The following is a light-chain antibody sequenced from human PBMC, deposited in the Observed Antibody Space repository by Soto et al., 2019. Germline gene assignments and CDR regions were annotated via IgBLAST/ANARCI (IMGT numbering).Light chain of an antibody. Sequence: QAVVTQSPSVSGAPRQSVNISCSGNNSNIGSNAVHWYQQLPGKAPKLLMYYNDMLPSGVSDRFSGSKSGTSASLAISGLQSEDEGDYYCATWDDRLTAWVFGGGTHLTVL. CDR3: ATWDDRLTAWV. CDR2: YND. J-gene: IGLJ3*02. CDR1: NSNIGSNA. V-gene: IGLV1-36*01.